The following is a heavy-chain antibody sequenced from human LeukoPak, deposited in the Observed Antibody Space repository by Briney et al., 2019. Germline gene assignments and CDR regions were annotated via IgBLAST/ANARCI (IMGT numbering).Heavy chain of an antibody. Sequence: GGSLRLSCAASGLTFSSHAMSWVRQAPGKGLEWVSAISGSGGSTYYADSVKGRFTISRDNSKNTLYLQMNSLRAEDTAVYYCAKVLAPPSPFGYSSGRRVDYFDYWGQGALVTVSS. CDR2: ISGSGGST. V-gene: IGHV3-23*01. CDR3: AKVLAPPSPFGYSSGRRVDYFDY. D-gene: IGHD6-19*01. CDR1: GLTFSSHA. J-gene: IGHJ4*02.